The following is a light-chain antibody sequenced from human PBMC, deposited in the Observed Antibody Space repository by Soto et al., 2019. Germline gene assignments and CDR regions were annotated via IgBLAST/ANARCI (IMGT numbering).Light chain of an antibody. Sequence: DIVMTQSPDSLAVSLGERATINCKSSQSVLYSSNNKNYLAWYQHKPGQPPKLLIYWASTRESGVPDRFSGSGSGTYFTLTISSLQAEDVAVYYCQQYFSTPLNFGQGTKLEIK. J-gene: IGKJ2*01. CDR2: WAS. CDR3: QQYFSTPLN. CDR1: QSVLYSSNNKNY. V-gene: IGKV4-1*01.